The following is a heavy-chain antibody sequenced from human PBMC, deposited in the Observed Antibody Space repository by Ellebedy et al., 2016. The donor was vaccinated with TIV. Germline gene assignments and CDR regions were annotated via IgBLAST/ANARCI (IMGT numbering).Heavy chain of an antibody. Sequence: AASVKVSCKASVYTFTDFDINWVRQATGQGIEWVGWMNPNSGNTGSAQTFQGRVTMTRDSSISTAYMELSSLRSEDTAVYYCGRGRGYASTGRVYYFDYWGQGSLVTVSS. J-gene: IGHJ4*02. V-gene: IGHV1-8*01. CDR1: VYTFTDFD. CDR3: GRGRGYASTGRVYYFDY. D-gene: IGHD2-15*01. CDR2: MNPNSGNT.